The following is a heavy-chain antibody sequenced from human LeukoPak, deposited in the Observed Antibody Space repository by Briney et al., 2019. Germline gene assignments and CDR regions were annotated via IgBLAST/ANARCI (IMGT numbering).Heavy chain of an antibody. Sequence: AGGSLRLSCAASGFTFDDYAMHWVRQAPGKGLEWVSGISWNSGSIGYADSVKGRFTISRDNAKNSLYLQMNSLRAEDTALYYCAKDPEYYGSGVFDYWGQGTLVTVSS. CDR1: GFTFDDYA. V-gene: IGHV3-9*01. CDR2: ISWNSGSI. D-gene: IGHD3-10*01. CDR3: AKDPEYYGSGVFDY. J-gene: IGHJ4*02.